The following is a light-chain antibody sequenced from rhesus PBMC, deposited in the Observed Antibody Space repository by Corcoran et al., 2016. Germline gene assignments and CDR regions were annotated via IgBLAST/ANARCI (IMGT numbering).Light chain of an antibody. CDR1: ENVNNY. V-gene: IGKV1-74*01. CDR2: KAS. CDR3: RHGYGTPYS. Sequence: DIQMTQSPSSLSASVGDRVTITCRASENVNNYINWYQQKTGKAPKLLIYKASTLQSGVPSRFSGMGSWTDYTFTIYSLQPEDVATYYCRHGYGTPYSFGQGTKVEIK. J-gene: IGKJ2*01.